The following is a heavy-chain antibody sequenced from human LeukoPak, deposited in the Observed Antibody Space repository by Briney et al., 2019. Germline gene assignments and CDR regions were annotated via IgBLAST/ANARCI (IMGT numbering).Heavy chain of an antibody. V-gene: IGHV3-48*02. Sequence: PGGSLRLSCAASGFSFSNYAMSWVRQAPGKGLEWVSYITSSSTTMSYADSVKGRFTISRDNAKNSLYLQVNSLRDEDTAVYYCARKPNFYRTYNDGMDVWGQGSTVTVSS. J-gene: IGHJ6*02. CDR3: ARKPNFYRTYNDGMDV. CDR1: GFSFSNYA. D-gene: IGHD5-24*01. CDR2: ITSSSTTM.